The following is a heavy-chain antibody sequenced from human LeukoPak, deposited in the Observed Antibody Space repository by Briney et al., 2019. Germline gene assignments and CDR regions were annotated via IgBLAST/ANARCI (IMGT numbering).Heavy chain of an antibody. J-gene: IGHJ4*02. CDR3: ARQTSAVGDY. D-gene: IGHD3-10*01. V-gene: IGHV5-51*01. CDR1: GYRFTSYW. CDR2: IYPGDSDT. Sequence: GGALKISCKGSGYRFTSYWIGWVRQMPGKGLEGMGIIYPGDSDTRYSPSFQGQVTISADKSIGTAYLQWSSLKASDTAMYYCARQTSAVGDYWGQGTLVTVSS.